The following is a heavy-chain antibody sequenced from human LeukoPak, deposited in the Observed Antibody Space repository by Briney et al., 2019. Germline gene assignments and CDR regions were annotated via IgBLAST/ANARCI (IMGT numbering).Heavy chain of an antibody. J-gene: IGHJ4*02. CDR3: ARDVRNGGNPDH. V-gene: IGHV3-66*01. CDR1: GFTVSSNY. Sequence: GGSLRLSCAASGFTVSSNYMSWVRQAPGKGLEWVSVIYSGGSTYYADSVKGRFTISRDDSKNTLYLQMNSLRAEDTAVYYCARDVRNGGNPDHWGQGTLVTVSS. CDR2: IYSGGST. D-gene: IGHD4-23*01.